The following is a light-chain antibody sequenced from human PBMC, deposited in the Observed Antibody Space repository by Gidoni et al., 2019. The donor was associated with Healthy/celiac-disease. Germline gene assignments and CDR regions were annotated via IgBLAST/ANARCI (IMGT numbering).Light chain of an antibody. J-gene: IGKJ2*01. CDR3: QQYDNLPVT. Sequence: DIQMTQPPSPLSASVGDRVTITCQASQAISNYLNWYQQKPGKAPKLLIYDASNLETGVPSRFSGSGSGTDFTFTISSLQPEDIATYYCQQYDNLPVTFGQGTKLEIK. CDR2: DAS. CDR1: QAISNY. V-gene: IGKV1-33*01.